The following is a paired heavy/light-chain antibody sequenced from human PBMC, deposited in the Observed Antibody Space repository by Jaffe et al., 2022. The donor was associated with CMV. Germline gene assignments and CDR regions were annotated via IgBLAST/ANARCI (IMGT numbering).Light chain of an antibody. V-gene: IGLV2-23*02. CDR2: EVN. Sequence: QSALTQPASVSESPGQSITISCTGTSSDVGYYNLVSWYQQHPGKAPQLIIYEVNKRPSGVSNHFSGSKSGNTASLTISGLQGEDEADYYCCSYAGSSNLVFGGGTKLAVL. J-gene: IGLJ3*02. CDR1: SSDVGYYNL. CDR3: CSYAGSSNLV.
Heavy chain of an antibody. J-gene: IGHJ4*02. CDR3: TKGYCSSTNCYTYFDY. Sequence: EVQLVESGGGLVQPGRSLRLSCAASGFTFDDYAIHWVRQGPGKGLEWVSGISWDSATIGYADSVKGRFTISRDNDKNSVYLQMNSLRAEDTALYYCTKGYCSSTNCYTYFDYWGQGTLVTVSS. CDR2: ISWDSATI. D-gene: IGHD2-2*01. CDR1: GFTFDDYA. V-gene: IGHV3-9*01.